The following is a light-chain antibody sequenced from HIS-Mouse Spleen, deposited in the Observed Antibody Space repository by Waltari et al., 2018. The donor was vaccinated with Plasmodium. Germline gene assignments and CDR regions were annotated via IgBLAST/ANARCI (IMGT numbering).Light chain of an antibody. CDR3: SSYTSSSTLNYV. Sequence: QSALTQPASVSGSPGQSITISCTGTSSDVGGYNYVSWYQQHPGKAPKLMIYDVSNRPSWVSNRFAGSQSGNTASLTISGLQAEDEADYYCSSYTSSSTLNYVFGTGTKVTVL. CDR1: SSDVGGYNY. J-gene: IGLJ1*01. CDR2: DVS. V-gene: IGLV2-14*03.